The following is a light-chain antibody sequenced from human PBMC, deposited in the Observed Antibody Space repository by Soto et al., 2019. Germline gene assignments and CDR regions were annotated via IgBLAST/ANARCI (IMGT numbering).Light chain of an antibody. Sequence: QSVLTQPPSVSAAPGQKVTISCSGSTSNIGSNYVSWYQQLPGTAPKLLMYENKKRPSGIPDRFSGSKSGTSATLGITGLQTGDEADYYCGTWDNSLSAVVFGGGTQLTVL. CDR1: TSNIGSNY. V-gene: IGLV1-51*02. CDR2: ENK. CDR3: GTWDNSLSAVV. J-gene: IGLJ2*01.